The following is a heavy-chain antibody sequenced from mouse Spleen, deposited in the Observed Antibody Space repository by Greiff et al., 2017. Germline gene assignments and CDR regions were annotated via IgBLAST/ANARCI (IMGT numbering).Heavy chain of an antibody. D-gene: IGHD2-1*01. CDR3: ARCGNYLYYAMDY. Sequence: VRLVESGAELVKPGASVKISCKASGYAFSSYWMNWVKQRPGKGLEWIGQIYPGDGDTNYNGKFKGKATLTADKSSSTAYMQLSSLTSEDSAVYFCARCGNYLYYAMDYWGQGTSVTVSS. CDR2: IYPGDGDT. V-gene: IGHV1-80*01. J-gene: IGHJ4*01. CDR1: GYAFSSYW.